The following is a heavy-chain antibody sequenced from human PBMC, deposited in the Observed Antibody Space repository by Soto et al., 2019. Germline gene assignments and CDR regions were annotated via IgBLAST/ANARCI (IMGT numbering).Heavy chain of an antibody. CDR3: HGYGY. J-gene: IGHJ4*02. Sequence: EVQLVESGGGLIQPGGSLRLSCAVSGFTVRANYMSWVRQAPGKGLEWVSVIYSGGTTYYADSVKGRFIISRDISKNTLYLQMNILRAEATAVYYCHGYGYWGQGTRVTVSS. CDR2: IYSGGTT. CDR1: GFTVRANY. V-gene: IGHV3-53*01. D-gene: IGHD5-12*01.